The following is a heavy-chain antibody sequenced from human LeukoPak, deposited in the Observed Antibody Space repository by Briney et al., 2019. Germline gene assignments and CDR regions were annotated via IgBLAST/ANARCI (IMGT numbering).Heavy chain of an antibody. CDR3: ARSLAYGYCGGNGQGAFDI. Sequence: SETLSLTCAVSGGSISSTSYYWGWIRQPPGKGLEWIGSIYYTGSPYYNPSLKGRVTISVDTSKSRFSLMLSSVTAADTAVYYVARSLAYGYCGGNGQGAFDIWGQGTMVTASS. V-gene: IGHV4-39*07. J-gene: IGHJ3*02. D-gene: IGHD2-21*01. CDR1: GGSISSTSYY. CDR2: IYYTGSP.